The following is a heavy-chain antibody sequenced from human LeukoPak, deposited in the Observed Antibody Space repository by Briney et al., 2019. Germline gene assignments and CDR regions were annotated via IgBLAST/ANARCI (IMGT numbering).Heavy chain of an antibody. V-gene: IGHV3-15*01. D-gene: IGHD1-14*01. Sequence: SGGSLRLSCVVSGFSFSNAWMSWVRQAPGKGLEWVGRIKSKTDGGTTDYAAPVKGRFTISRDDSKGTLFLQIKSLKTEDTAVYYCATSGNHWDVFDYWGQGALVTVSS. J-gene: IGHJ4*02. CDR3: ATSGNHWDVFDY. CDR2: IKSKTDGGTT. CDR1: GFSFSNAW.